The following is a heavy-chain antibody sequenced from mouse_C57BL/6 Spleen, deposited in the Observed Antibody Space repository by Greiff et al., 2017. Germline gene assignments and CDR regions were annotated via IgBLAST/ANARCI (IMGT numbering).Heavy chain of an antibody. CDR1: GYTFTSYG. V-gene: IGHV1-81*01. CDR3: ARGITTVVATDYFDY. D-gene: IGHD1-1*01. Sequence: VQLQQSGAELARPGASVKLSCKASGYTFTSYGISWVKQRTGQGLEWIGEIYPRSGNTYYNEKFKGKATLTADKSSSTAYMELRSLTSEDSAVYFCARGITTVVATDYFDYWGQGTTLTVSS. CDR2: IYPRSGNT. J-gene: IGHJ2*01.